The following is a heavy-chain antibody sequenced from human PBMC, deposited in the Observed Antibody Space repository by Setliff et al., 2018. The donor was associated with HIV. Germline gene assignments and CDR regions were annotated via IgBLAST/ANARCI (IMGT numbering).Heavy chain of an antibody. CDR1: GGSFSGYY. D-gene: IGHD1-1*01. V-gene: IGHV4-34*01. CDR3: AQLGMVDDFDY. J-gene: IGHJ4*02. CDR2: INRSGST. Sequence: SETLSLTCAVYGGSFSGYYWSWIRQPPGKGLEWIGEINRSGSTNHNPSLKSRVTISVDTSKNHFSLKLRSVTAADTAVYYCAQLGMVDDFDYWGQGTLVTVSS.